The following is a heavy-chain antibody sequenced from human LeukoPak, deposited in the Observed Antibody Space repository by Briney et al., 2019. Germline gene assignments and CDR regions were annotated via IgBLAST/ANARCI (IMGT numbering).Heavy chain of an antibody. CDR1: GFPFSSYA. Sequence: PGGSLRLSCSASGFPFSSYAMHWVRQAPGKGLEYVSAISDSGGSTYYAASVKGRFTISRDNSKNTLYLQTSSLRTEDTAVYYCVKDDSYYYGSGIFPYWGQGTLVSVPS. V-gene: IGHV3-64D*09. CDR2: ISDSGGST. J-gene: IGHJ4*02. D-gene: IGHD3-10*01. CDR3: VKDDSYYYGSGIFPY.